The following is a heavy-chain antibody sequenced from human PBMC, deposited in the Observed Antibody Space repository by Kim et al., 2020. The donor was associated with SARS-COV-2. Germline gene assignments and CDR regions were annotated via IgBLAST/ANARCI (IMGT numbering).Heavy chain of an antibody. V-gene: IGHV3-20*01. CDR3: ARDTGSSSGWFDP. Sequence: YAASVKGRFTISRDNAKNSLYLQRNRLRAEDTALYHCARDTGSSSGWFDPWGQGTLVTVSS. D-gene: IGHD6-6*01. J-gene: IGHJ5*02.